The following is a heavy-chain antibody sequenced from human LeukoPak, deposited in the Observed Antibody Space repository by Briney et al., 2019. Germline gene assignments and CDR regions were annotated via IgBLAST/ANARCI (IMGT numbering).Heavy chain of an antibody. Sequence: SETLSLTCTVSGGSISSYYWSWIRQPPGKGLEWIGYIYYSGSTNYNPSLKSRVTISVDTSKNQFSLKLNSVTAADTAVYYFARGYSRSSGRPDYWGEGTLVTVSS. CDR2: IYYSGST. J-gene: IGHJ4*02. CDR1: GGSISSYY. CDR3: ARGYSRSSGRPDY. D-gene: IGHD6-6*01. V-gene: IGHV4-59*08.